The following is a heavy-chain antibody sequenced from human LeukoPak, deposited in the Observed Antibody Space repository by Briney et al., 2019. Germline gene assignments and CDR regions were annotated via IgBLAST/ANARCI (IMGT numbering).Heavy chain of an antibody. CDR2: ISGNNDNP. Sequence: ASVKVSCKASGYTFSNFGISWVRQAPGQGLEWMGWISGNNDNPNYGQNFQGRFTVTSDSSTSTACMELRNLRSDDTAVYYCARDGTSTDDYWGQGTLVTVSS. D-gene: IGHD2-2*01. J-gene: IGHJ4*02. CDR1: GYTFSNFG. V-gene: IGHV1-18*01. CDR3: ARDGTSTDDY.